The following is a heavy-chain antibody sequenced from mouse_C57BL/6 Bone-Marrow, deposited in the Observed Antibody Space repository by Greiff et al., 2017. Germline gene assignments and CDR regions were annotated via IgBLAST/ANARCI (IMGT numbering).Heavy chain of an antibody. J-gene: IGHJ4*01. D-gene: IGHD2-12*01. Sequence: EVQLQQSVAELVRPGASVKLSCTASGFNIKNTYMHWVKQRPEQGLEWIGRIDPANGNTKYAPKFQGKATMTADTSSNTSYMPVSSLTSSDTSMDYCARYCYDPYAMDYWGQGTSVTVSS. V-gene: IGHV14-3*01. CDR3: ARYCYDPYAMDY. CDR1: GFNIKNTY. CDR2: IDPANGNT.